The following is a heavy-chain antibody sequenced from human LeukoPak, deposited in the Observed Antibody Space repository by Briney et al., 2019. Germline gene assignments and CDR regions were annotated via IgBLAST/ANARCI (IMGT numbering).Heavy chain of an antibody. J-gene: IGHJ6*03. Sequence: GGSLRLSCAASGFNFGSYSMTWVRQAPGKGLEWVANIKQDGSEKYYVDSVKGRFTISRDNAKNSLYLQMNSLRAEDTAVYYCARFIAAAQNYYYYYMDVWGKGTTVTISS. CDR2: IKQDGSEK. D-gene: IGHD6-13*01. CDR1: GFNFGSYS. V-gene: IGHV3-7*01. CDR3: ARFIAAAQNYYYYYMDV.